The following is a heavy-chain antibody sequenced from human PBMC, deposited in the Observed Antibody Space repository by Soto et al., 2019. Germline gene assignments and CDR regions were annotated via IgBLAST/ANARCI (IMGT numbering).Heavy chain of an antibody. Sequence: ASVKVSCKASGGTFSSYAISWVRQAPGQGLEWMGGIIPIFGTANYAQKFQGRVTITADESTSTAYMELSSLRSEDTAVYYCASSAVAGPYYYYGMDVWGQGTTVTVSS. J-gene: IGHJ6*02. CDR3: ASSAVAGPYYYYGMDV. CDR1: GGTFSSYA. D-gene: IGHD6-19*01. V-gene: IGHV1-69*13. CDR2: IIPIFGTA.